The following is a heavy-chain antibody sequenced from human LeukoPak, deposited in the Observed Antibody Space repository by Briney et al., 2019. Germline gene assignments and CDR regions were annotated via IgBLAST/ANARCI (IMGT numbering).Heavy chain of an antibody. D-gene: IGHD6-13*01. CDR1: GGTFSSYA. Sequence: ASVKVSCKASGGTFSSYAISWVRQAPGQGLEWMGRIIPILGIANYAQKFQGRATITADKSTGTAYMELSSLRSEDTAVYYCARDRTSLAAAGIYGYWGQGTLVTVSS. CDR3: ARDRTSLAAAGIYGY. V-gene: IGHV1-69*04. CDR2: IIPILGIA. J-gene: IGHJ4*02.